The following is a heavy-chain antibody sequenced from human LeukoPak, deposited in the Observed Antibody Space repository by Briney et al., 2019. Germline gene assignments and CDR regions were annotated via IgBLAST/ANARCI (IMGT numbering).Heavy chain of an antibody. CDR1: GGSIGSYY. D-gene: IGHD6-13*01. Sequence: SDTLSLTCTVSGGSIGSYYWSWIRQPPGKGLEWIGYIYYSGSTNYNPSLKSRVTISVDTSKNQFSLKLSSVTAADTAVYYCARGQQLTYYYYYYMDVWGKGTTVTVSS. J-gene: IGHJ6*03. CDR3: ARGQQLTYYYYYYMDV. CDR2: IYYSGST. V-gene: IGHV4-59*01.